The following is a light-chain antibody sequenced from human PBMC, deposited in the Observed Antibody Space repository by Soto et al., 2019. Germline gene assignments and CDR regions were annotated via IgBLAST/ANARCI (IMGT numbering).Light chain of an antibody. CDR2: WTS. V-gene: IGKV4-1*01. J-gene: IGKJ4*01. Sequence: IVMTQSPDSLAVSLGERATINCKSSQSVLYSSNNKNYVAWYQQRPGQPPKLLIYWTSIRESGVPDRFSGSGSGTDFTLTTSSLQAEDVAVYFCQQYYSSPLTFGGGTKVEIK. CDR3: QQYYSSPLT. CDR1: QSVLYSSNNKNY.